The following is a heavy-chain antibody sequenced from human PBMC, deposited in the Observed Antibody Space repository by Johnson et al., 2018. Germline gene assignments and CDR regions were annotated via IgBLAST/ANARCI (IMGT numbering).Heavy chain of an antibody. J-gene: IGHJ3*02. Sequence: VQLVQSGGGLVQPGRSXRLSCAASGFTFDDYAMHWVRQAPGKGLEWVSGISWNSGSLGYADSVKGRFTISRDNAKNSLYLQMNSLRAEDTALYYCAKVIEGGATPGEVLHDSFDIWGQGTMVTVSS. D-gene: IGHD1-26*01. CDR3: AKVIEGGATPGEVLHDSFDI. V-gene: IGHV3-9*01. CDR1: GFTFDDYA. CDR2: ISWNSGSL.